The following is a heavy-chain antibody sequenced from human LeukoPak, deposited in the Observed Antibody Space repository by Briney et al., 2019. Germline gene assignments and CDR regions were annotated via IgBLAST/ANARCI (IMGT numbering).Heavy chain of an antibody. V-gene: IGHV1-18*01. Sequence: ASVKVSCKASGYTFTSYGIGWVRQAPGQGLEWMGWIYSYNDKTTYAQNFQGRVTLTTDTSTTTAYMELKSLRSDDTAVYYCARDLKRLTSGWITAAAGDYWGQGTLVAVSS. CDR3: ARDLKRLTSGWITAAAGDY. J-gene: IGHJ4*02. D-gene: IGHD6-19*01. CDR2: IYSYNDKT. CDR1: GYTFTSYG.